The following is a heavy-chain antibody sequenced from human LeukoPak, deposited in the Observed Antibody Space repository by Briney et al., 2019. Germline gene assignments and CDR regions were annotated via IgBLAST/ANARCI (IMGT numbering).Heavy chain of an antibody. CDR1: GYTFPSYF. CDR2: INPTGGST. J-gene: IGHJ5*02. V-gene: IGHV1-46*01. D-gene: IGHD6-13*01. Sequence: EASVKVSCKASGYTFPSYFMHWVRQAPGQGLEWMGIINPTGGSTTYAQKFQGRVTMTRDTSTSTVYMELSSLRSDDTAVYYCAKLAASETGEGSWGQGTLVTVSS. CDR3: AKLAASETGEGS.